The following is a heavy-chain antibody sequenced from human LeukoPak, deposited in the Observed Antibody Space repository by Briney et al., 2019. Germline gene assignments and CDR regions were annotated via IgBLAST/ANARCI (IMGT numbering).Heavy chain of an antibody. CDR1: GYTFTGYY. Sequence: GASVKVSCKASGYTFTGYYMHWVRQAPGQGLEWMGWINPNSGGTNYAQKFQGRVTMTGDTSISTAYMELSRLRSDDTAVYYCARVGRYYGSGSYYGYWGQGTLVTVSS. CDR2: INPNSGGT. V-gene: IGHV1-2*02. D-gene: IGHD3-10*01. CDR3: ARVGRYYGSGSYYGY. J-gene: IGHJ4*02.